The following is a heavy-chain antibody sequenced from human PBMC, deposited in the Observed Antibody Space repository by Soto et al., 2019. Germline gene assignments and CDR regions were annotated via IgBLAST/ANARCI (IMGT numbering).Heavy chain of an antibody. CDR3: ARENGFSSGPFDY. J-gene: IGHJ4*02. CDR1: GGTFSSYA. D-gene: IGHD3-22*01. Sequence: ASVKVSGKDSGGTFSSYAISWVRQAPGQGLEWMGGIIPIFGTANYAQKFQGRVTITADESTSTAYMELSSLRSEDTAVYYCARENGFSSGPFDYWGQGTLVTVSS. V-gene: IGHV1-69*13. CDR2: IIPIFGTA.